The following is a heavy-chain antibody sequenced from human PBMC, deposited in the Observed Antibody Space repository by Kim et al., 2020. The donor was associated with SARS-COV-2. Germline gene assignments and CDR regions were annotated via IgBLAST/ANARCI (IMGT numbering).Heavy chain of an antibody. Sequence: SETLSLTCTVSGGSISSSSYYWGWIRQPPGKGLEWIGSIYYSGSTYYNPSLKSRVTISVDTSKNQFSLKLSSVTAADTAVYYCARLNFPKGGYQLPIREYGMDVWGQGTTVTVSS. D-gene: IGHD2-2*01. CDR1: GGSISSSSYY. CDR2: IYYSGST. J-gene: IGHJ6*02. V-gene: IGHV4-39*01. CDR3: ARLNFPKGGYQLPIREYGMDV.